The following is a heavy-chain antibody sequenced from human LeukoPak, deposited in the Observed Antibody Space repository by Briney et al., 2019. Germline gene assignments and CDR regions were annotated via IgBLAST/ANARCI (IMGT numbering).Heavy chain of an antibody. J-gene: IGHJ4*02. CDR3: AKDRVLVAATGVDY. D-gene: IGHD2-15*01. Sequence: PGGSLRLSCAASGFTFSGYAMSWVRQAPGKGLEWVSGIGGSGVSTYYADSVKGRFTISRDNPKNTLYLQMNSLRAEDTAMYYAAKDRVLVAATGVDYCGQGTQVTVSS. V-gene: IGHV3-23*01. CDR2: IGGSGVST. CDR1: GFTFSGYA.